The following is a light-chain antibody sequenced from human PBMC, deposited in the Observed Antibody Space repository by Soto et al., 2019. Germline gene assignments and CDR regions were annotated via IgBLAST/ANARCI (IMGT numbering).Light chain of an antibody. CDR3: QQRSNWLIT. CDR1: QSVSSSS. Sequence: EIVLTHSPRTLSLSPGEIATLSSRPSQSVSSSSLAWYQQKPGQAARLLIYDASNRATGITARFSGSGSGTDFTLTISSLEPEDFAVYYCQQRSNWLITFGQGTRLDIK. J-gene: IGKJ5*01. V-gene: IGKV3-11*01. CDR2: DAS.